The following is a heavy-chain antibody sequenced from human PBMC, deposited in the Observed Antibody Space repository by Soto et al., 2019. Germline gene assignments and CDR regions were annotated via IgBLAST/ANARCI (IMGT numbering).Heavy chain of an antibody. V-gene: IGHV1-69*02. J-gene: IGHJ4*02. CDR2: IIPILGIA. CDR3: ASTGYCSGGSCVLFDY. CDR1: GGTFSSYT. D-gene: IGHD2-15*01. Sequence: SVKVSCKASGGTFSSYTISWVRQAPGQGLEWMGRIIPILGIANYAQKFQGRVTITADKSTSTAYMELSSLRSEDTAVYYCASTGYCSGGSCVLFDYWGQGTLVTVSS.